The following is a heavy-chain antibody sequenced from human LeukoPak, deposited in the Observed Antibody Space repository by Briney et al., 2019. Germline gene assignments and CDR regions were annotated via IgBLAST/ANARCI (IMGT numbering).Heavy chain of an antibody. V-gene: IGHV3-43*02. Sequence: GGSLRLSCAASGFTFDDYAMHWVRQAPGKGLEWVSLISGDGGSTYYADSVKGRFTISRDNSKNSLYLQMNSLRTEDTALCYCANGGDSSGYAPLDYWGQGTLVTVSS. CDR3: ANGGDSSGYAPLDY. J-gene: IGHJ4*02. CDR2: ISGDGGST. D-gene: IGHD3-22*01. CDR1: GFTFDDYA.